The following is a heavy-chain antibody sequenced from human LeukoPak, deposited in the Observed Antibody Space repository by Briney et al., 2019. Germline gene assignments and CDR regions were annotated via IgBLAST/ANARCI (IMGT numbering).Heavy chain of an antibody. CDR1: GFTFSSYW. CDR3: TTRSIAARPGAFDI. CDR2: INTDGSST. D-gene: IGHD6-6*01. V-gene: IGHV3-74*01. J-gene: IGHJ3*02. Sequence: GGSLRLSCAASGFTFSSYWMHWVRQAPGKGLVWVSRINTDGSSTSYADSVKGRFTVSRDNAKNTLYLQMNSLKTEDTAVYYCTTRSIAARPGAFDIWGQGTMVTVSS.